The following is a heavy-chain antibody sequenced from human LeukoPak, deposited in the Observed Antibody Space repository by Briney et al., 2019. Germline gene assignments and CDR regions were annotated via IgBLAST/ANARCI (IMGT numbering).Heavy chain of an antibody. J-gene: IGHJ4*02. D-gene: IGHD3-10*01. CDR3: ATGSRSVLPWFGEFDY. CDR1: GYTLTELS. Sequence: ASVKVSCKVSGYTLTELSMHWVRQAPGKGLEWMGGFDPEDDETIYAQKFQGRVTMTEDTSTDTAYMELSRLRSEDTAVYYCATGSRSVLPWFGEFDYWGQGTLVTVSS. V-gene: IGHV1-24*01. CDR2: FDPEDDET.